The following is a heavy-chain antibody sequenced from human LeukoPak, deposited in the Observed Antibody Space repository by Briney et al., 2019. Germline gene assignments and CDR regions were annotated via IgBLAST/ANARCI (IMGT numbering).Heavy chain of an antibody. Sequence: GGSLRLSCAASGFTFTNSAMHWVRQAPGKGLEWVAVIWSDGSKTYYADSVKGRFTISRDNSKNTLYLQMNSLRVEDTAVYYCARGVAAAGNPNYFDPWGQGTLVTASS. CDR2: IWSDGSKT. CDR3: ARGVAAAGNPNYFDP. D-gene: IGHD6-13*01. V-gene: IGHV3-33*01. CDR1: GFTFTNSA. J-gene: IGHJ5*02.